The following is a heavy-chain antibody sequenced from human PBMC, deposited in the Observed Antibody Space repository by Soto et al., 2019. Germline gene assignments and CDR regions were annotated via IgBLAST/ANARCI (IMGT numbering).Heavy chain of an antibody. CDR2: ISSSSDNI. CDR1: GFVFSSYH. J-gene: IGHJ6*03. V-gene: IGHV3-48*01. D-gene: IGHD2-2*01. Sequence: EVQLVESGGGLVQPGGSPRLSCAASGFVFSSYHMNWVRQAPGKGLEWISYISSSSDNIYYADSVRGRFTISRDNAKNALYLQMNSLTAEDTAVYYCARDKGYCSSTSCDYDYYMDVWGKGTTVTVSS. CDR3: ARDKGYCSSTSCDYDYYMDV.